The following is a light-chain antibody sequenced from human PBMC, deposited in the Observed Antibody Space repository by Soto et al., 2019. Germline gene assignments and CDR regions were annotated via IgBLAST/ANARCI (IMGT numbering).Light chain of an antibody. CDR1: SSDVGGYNY. V-gene: IGLV2-14*01. Sequence: QSALTQPASVSRSPGQSITISCTGTSSDVGGYNYVSWYQQYPGKAPKLMIYEVSNRPSGVSNRFSGSKYGNTASLTISGLQSEDEADYYCSSYTITNTLVFGGGTKLTVL. CDR3: SSYTITNTLV. J-gene: IGLJ3*02. CDR2: EVS.